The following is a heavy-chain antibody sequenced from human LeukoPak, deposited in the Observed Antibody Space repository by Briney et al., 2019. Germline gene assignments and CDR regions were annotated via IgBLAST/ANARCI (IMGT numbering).Heavy chain of an antibody. Sequence: GESLTLSCAASGFTFSNYSMSWVRQPAGKGLEWVSVITVSSVATYYADYVKGRFTISRDTSKNTLYLQMDSLSADDTAVYYCAKDLGGLVWYFDLWGRGTLVTVSS. CDR1: GFTFSNYS. CDR3: AKDLGGLVWYFDL. CDR2: ITVSSVAT. V-gene: IGHV3-23*01. J-gene: IGHJ2*01. D-gene: IGHD3-16*01.